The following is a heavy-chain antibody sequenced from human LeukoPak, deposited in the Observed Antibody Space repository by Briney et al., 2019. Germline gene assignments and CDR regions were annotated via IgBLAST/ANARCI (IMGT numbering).Heavy chain of an antibody. CDR1: GGSFSGYY. Sequence: PSETLSLTCAVYGGSFSGYYWSWIRQPPGKGLEWIREINHSGSTNYNPSLKSRVTISVDTSKNQFSLKLSSVTAADTAVYYCARGTREQWLDYWGQGTLVTVSS. J-gene: IGHJ4*02. CDR3: ARGTREQWLDY. V-gene: IGHV4-34*01. D-gene: IGHD6-19*01. CDR2: INHSGST.